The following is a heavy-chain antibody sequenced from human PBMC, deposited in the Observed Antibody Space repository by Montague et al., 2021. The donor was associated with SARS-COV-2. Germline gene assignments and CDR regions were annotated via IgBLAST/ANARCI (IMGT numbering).Heavy chain of an antibody. CDR1: GATTNTGTHY. CDR2: VYYTGKT. CDR3: ARLRQGEDHFDY. D-gene: IGHD3-16*01. V-gene: IGHV4-39*01. J-gene: IGHJ4*02. Sequence: SETLSLTCNVTGATTNTGTHYWGWIRQPPGKVLAWIGSVYYTGKTYYNPSLKSRVTVSVDTSNNYFSLILTSVTAADTAVYYCARLRQGEDHFDYWGRGTLVTVSS.